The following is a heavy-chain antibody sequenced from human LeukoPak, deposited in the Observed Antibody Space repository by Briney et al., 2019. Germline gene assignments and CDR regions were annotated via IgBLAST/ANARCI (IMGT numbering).Heavy chain of an antibody. V-gene: IGHV4-59*11. CDR3: ARGGFYGGNSPFDY. CDR1: GGSISSHY. J-gene: IGHJ4*02. D-gene: IGHD4-23*01. CDR2: IYYSGST. Sequence: SETLSLTCTVSGGSISSHYWSWIRQPPGKGLEWIGYIYYSGSTNYNPSLKSRVTISVATSKTKFSLKLSSVTAADTAVYYCARGGFYGGNSPFDYWGREPWSPSPQ.